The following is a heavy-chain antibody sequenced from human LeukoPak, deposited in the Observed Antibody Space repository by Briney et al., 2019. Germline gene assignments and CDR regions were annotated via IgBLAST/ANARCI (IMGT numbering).Heavy chain of an antibody. Sequence: GASLRLSCAASGFTFSSYAMSWVRQAPGKGLEWVSAISSSGGSTYYADSVKGRFTISRDNSKNTLYLQMNSLRAEDTAVYYCAKGHVSYYYYGMDVWGQGTTVTVSS. CDR2: ISSSGGST. J-gene: IGHJ6*02. V-gene: IGHV3-23*01. D-gene: IGHD3-16*01. CDR1: GFTFSSYA. CDR3: AKGHVSYYYYGMDV.